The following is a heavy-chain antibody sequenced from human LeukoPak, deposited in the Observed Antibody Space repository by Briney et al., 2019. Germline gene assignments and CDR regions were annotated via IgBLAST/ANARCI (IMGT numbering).Heavy chain of an antibody. CDR2: ISSSSSYI. V-gene: IGHV3-21*01. Sequence: GGSLRLSCAASGFTFSSYSMNWVRQAPGKGLEWVSSISSSSSYIYYADSVKGRFTISRDNAKNSLYLQMNSLRAEDTAVYYCARSYNWKSGRYWFDPWGQGTLVTVSS. CDR1: GFTFSSYS. CDR3: ARSYNWKSGRYWFDP. D-gene: IGHD1-20*01. J-gene: IGHJ5*02.